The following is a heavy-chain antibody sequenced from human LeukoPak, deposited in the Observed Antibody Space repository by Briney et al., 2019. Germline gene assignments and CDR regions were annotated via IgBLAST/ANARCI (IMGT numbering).Heavy chain of an antibody. CDR2: MNPNSGNT. V-gene: IGHV1-8*01. Sequence: ASVKVSCKASGYTFTSYDINWVRRATGQGLEWMGWMNPNSGNTGYAQKFQGRVTMTRNTSISTAYMELSSLRSEDTAVYYCARRLRNWFDPWGQGTLVTVSS. J-gene: IGHJ5*02. CDR3: ARRLRNWFDP. D-gene: IGHD4-17*01. CDR1: GYTFTSYD.